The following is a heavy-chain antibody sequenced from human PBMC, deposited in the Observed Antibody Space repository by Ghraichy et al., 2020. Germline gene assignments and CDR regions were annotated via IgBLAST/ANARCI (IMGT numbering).Heavy chain of an antibody. CDR3: ARATGYSYGKSALDY. J-gene: IGHJ4*02. CDR2: ITGSGGTT. Sequence: GGSLRLSCAASEFSFSSYAMSRVRQAPGKGLDWVSGITGSGGTTNSADSVKGRFTISRDNSKNMLYLQMNSLRAEDTAVYYCARATGYSYGKSALDYWGQGTLVTVSS. D-gene: IGHD5-18*01. CDR1: EFSFSSYA. V-gene: IGHV3-23*01.